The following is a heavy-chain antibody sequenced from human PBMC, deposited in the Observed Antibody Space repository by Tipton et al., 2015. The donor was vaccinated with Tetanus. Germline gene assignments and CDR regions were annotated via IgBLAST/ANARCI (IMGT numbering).Heavy chain of an antibody. D-gene: IGHD4-23*01. J-gene: IGHJ4*02. Sequence: LRLSCTVSGGSISSSNYYWGWIRQPPGKGLEWIGRIYYSGSTSYNPSLKSRVTISVDTSKNQFSLNLSSVTAADTAVYFCARCPYGGVSGTLYYWGQGILVTVSS. CDR1: GGSISSSNYY. CDR3: ARCPYGGVSGTLYY. V-gene: IGHV4-39*07. CDR2: IYYSGST.